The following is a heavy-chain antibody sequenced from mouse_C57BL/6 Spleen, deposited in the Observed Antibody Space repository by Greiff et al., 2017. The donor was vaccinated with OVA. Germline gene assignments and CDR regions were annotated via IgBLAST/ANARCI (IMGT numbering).Heavy chain of an antibody. CDR1: GYSITSGYY. CDR2: ISYDGSN. J-gene: IGHJ2*01. D-gene: IGHD4-1*01. V-gene: IGHV3-6*01. Sequence: EVKLMESGPGLVKPSQSLSLTCSVTGYSITSGYYWNWIRQFPGNKLEWMGYISYDGSNNYNPSLKNRISITRDKSKNQFFLKLNSVTTEDTATYYCARDKPGRAYYFDYWGQGTTLTVSS. CDR3: ARDKPGRAYYFDY.